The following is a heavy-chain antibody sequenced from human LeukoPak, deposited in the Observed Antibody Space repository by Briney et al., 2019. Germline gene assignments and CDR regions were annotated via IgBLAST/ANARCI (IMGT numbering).Heavy chain of an antibody. J-gene: IGHJ3*02. CDR1: GGSLSSYY. CDR3: ARRKNRYCSGGSCNDAFDI. Sequence: SETLSLTCTVPGGSLSSYYWSWIRQPPGKGLEWIGYIYTSGSTNYNPSLKSRVTISVDTSKNQFSLKLSSVTAADTAVYYCARRKNRYCSGGSCNDAFDIWGQGTMVTVSS. CDR2: IYTSGST. V-gene: IGHV4-4*09. D-gene: IGHD2-15*01.